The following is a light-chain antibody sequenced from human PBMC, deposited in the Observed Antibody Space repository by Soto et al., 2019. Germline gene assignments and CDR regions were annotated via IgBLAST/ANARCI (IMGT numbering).Light chain of an antibody. V-gene: IGLV1-40*01. J-gene: IGLJ3*02. CDR3: QAYDYSLTASV. CDR2: GNR. Sequence: QSVLTQPLSVSGDPGQRVTLSCTGNSSNLGAGYDVHWYQQLPGAAPKLVIFGNRNRPSGVPERFSGSKSGTSASLAITGVQAEDEADYYCQAYDYSLTASVFGGGTQLTVL. CDR1: SSNLGAGYD.